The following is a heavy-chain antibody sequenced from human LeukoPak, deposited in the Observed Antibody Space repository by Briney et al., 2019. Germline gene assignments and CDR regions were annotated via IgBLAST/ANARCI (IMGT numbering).Heavy chain of an antibody. CDR1: GGSFSGYY. V-gene: IGHV4-34*01. CDR3: ARGRGGGYSGYDSYYFDY. Sequence: PSETLSLTCAVYGGSFSGYYWSWIRRPPGKGLEWIGEINHSGSTNYNPSLKSRVTISVDTSKNQFSLKLSSVTAADTAVYYCARGRGGGYSGYDSYYFDYWGQGTLVTVSS. J-gene: IGHJ4*02. CDR2: INHSGST. D-gene: IGHD5-12*01.